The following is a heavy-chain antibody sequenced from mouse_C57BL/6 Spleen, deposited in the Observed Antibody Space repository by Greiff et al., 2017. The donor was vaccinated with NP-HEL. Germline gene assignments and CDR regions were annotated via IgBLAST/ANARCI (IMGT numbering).Heavy chain of an antibody. CDR1: GYTFTDYY. CDR2: INPNNGGT. Sequence: EVQLQQSGPELVKPGASVKISCKASGYTFTDYYMNWVKQSHGQSLEWIGDINPNNGGTSYNQKFKGKATLTVDKSSSTAYMELRSLTSEDSAVYYCATAQALDYWGQGTTLTVSS. V-gene: IGHV1-26*01. D-gene: IGHD3-2*02. J-gene: IGHJ2*01. CDR3: ATAQALDY.